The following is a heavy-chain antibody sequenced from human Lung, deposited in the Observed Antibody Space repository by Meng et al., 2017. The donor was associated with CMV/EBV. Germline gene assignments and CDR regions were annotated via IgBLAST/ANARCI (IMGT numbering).Heavy chain of an antibody. CDR1: GHSVSSDSAA. CDR2: TYYRSQYSY. J-gene: IGHJ4*02. V-gene: IGHV6-1*01. Sequence: ISGHSVSSDSAAWYWLRQSPLRGLEWLGRTYYRSQYSYDYAASVKSRITITPDTSNNQCSLHLNSVTPEDTAVYYCARDSDYSLDYWGLGTLVTVSS. D-gene: IGHD4-17*01. CDR3: ARDSDYSLDY.